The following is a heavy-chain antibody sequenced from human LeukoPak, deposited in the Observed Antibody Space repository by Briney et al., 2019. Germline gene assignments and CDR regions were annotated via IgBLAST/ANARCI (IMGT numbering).Heavy chain of an antibody. V-gene: IGHV1-2*02. Sequence: ASVKVSFKASGYTFTGYYMHWVRQAPGQGLEWMGWINPNSGGTNYAQKFQGRVTMTRDTSISTAYMELSRLRSDDTAVCYCARDSGSGWYGPWGQGTLVTVSS. CDR2: INPNSGGT. D-gene: IGHD6-19*01. CDR1: GYTFTGYY. J-gene: IGHJ5*02. CDR3: ARDSGSGWYGP.